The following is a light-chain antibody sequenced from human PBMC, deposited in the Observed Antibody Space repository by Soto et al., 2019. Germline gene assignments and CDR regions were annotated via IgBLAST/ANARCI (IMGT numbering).Light chain of an antibody. Sequence: DIQMTQSPSTLSASVGDGVTITSLGSQSISSWLAWYQQKPGKAPKLLIYDASSLESGVPSRFSGSGSGTEFTLTISSLQPEDFATYYCQQSYFTPTWTFGQGTKVDIK. CDR1: QSISSW. V-gene: IGKV1-5*01. CDR3: QQSYFTPTWT. J-gene: IGKJ1*01. CDR2: DAS.